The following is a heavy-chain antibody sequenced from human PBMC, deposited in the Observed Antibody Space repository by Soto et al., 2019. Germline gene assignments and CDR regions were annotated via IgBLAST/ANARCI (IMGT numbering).Heavy chain of an antibody. CDR3: TKGGRGIDICFDS. Sequence: EVQLLESGGGLEQPGGSLRLSCVASGFTFSNYAMNWIRQAPGKGLEWVSSISGSDDRTFFADSVKGRFTISRDNSKDTVFLQMNNRRGEDTALYYGTKGGRGIDICFDSWGQGTGVSVSS. D-gene: IGHD2-21*01. CDR1: GFTFSNYA. J-gene: IGHJ4*02. V-gene: IGHV3-23*01. CDR2: ISGSDDRT.